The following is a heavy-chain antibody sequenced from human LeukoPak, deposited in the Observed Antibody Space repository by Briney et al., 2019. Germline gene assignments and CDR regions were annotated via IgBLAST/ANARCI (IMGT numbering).Heavy chain of an antibody. Sequence: PGGSLRPSCAASGFTFSSYGMRCVSQAPGKWLEWEAAIWYDGSNKYYADSMKGRFTISRDNSKNTLYLQMNSLRAEDTAVYYCAKDPSGRGSGSYVDYWGQGTLVTVSS. D-gene: IGHD1-26*01. J-gene: IGHJ4*02. CDR1: GFTFSSYG. CDR2: IWYDGSNK. V-gene: IGHV3-33*06. CDR3: AKDPSGRGSGSYVDY.